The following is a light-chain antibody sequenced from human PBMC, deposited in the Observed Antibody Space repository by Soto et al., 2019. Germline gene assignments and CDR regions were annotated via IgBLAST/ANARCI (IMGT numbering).Light chain of an antibody. V-gene: IGKV3-20*01. CDR1: HSVSSSY. J-gene: IGKJ2*01. CDR3: EQYGGSPPYT. Sequence: EIVLTQSPGTLSLSPGERVTLSCRASHSVSSSYLAWYQQKPAQAPRLLIYGASNRAPGIPDRFSGSGSGTAVTLTISRLEPEDFAVYYCEQYGGSPPYTVGQRTRLEIK. CDR2: GAS.